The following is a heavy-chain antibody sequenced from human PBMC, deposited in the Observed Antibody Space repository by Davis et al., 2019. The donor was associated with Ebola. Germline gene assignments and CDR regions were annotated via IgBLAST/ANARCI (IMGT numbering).Heavy chain of an antibody. CDR3: AREDYNNYYFDY. CDR2: INSDGSST. J-gene: IGHJ4*02. V-gene: IGHV3-74*01. CDR1: GFTFSSYW. Sequence: GESLKISCAASGFTFSSYWMHWVRPAPGKGLVWVSRINSDGSSTSYADSVKGRFTASRDNAKSMVFLQMNRLKPEDTAVYYCAREDYNNYYFDYWGQGILVSVSS. D-gene: IGHD4-11*01.